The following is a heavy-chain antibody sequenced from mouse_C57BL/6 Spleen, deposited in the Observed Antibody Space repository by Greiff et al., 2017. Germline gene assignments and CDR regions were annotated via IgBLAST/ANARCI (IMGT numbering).Heavy chain of an antibody. CDR2: IYPGGGYT. V-gene: IGHV1-63*01. Sequence: VMLVESGAELVRPGTSVKMSCKASGYTFTNYWIGWAKQRPGHGLEWIGEIYPGGGYTNYNEKFKGKATLTADKSSSTAYMQFSSLTSEDSAVYYCARSYYGNYDYAMDYWSQGTSVTVSS. D-gene: IGHD2-10*01. J-gene: IGHJ4*01. CDR1: GYTFTNYW. CDR3: ARSYYGNYDYAMDY.